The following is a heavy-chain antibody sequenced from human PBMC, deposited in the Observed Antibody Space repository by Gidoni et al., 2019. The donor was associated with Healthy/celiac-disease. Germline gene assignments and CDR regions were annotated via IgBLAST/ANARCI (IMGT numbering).Heavy chain of an antibody. CDR3: ARDPDIVAGTDFDY. D-gene: IGHD5-12*01. CDR1: GFTFSSYA. Sequence: QVQLVESGGGVVQPGRSLRLSCAASGFTFSSYAMHWVRQAPGKGLEWVAVISYDGSNKYYADSVKGRFTISRDNSKNTLYLQMNSLRAEDTAVYYCARDPDIVAGTDFDYWGQGTLVTVSS. V-gene: IGHV3-30-3*01. CDR2: ISYDGSNK. J-gene: IGHJ4*02.